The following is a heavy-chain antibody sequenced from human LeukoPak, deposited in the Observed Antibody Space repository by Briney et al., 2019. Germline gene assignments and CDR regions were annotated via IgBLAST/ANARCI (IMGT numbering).Heavy chain of an antibody. Sequence: ESGPTLVKPTQTLTLTCTFSGFQLRIGGVGVAGSLNPQEKPLGGLPLIYWNDDKRYSPSLKSRLTITKDTSKNQVVLTMTNMDPVDTATYYCAHRLTSGWYPFDYWGQETLVTVSS. J-gene: IGHJ4*02. CDR2: IYWNDDK. CDR3: AHRLTSGWYPFDY. D-gene: IGHD6-19*01. V-gene: IGHV2-5*01. CDR1: GFQLRIGGVG.